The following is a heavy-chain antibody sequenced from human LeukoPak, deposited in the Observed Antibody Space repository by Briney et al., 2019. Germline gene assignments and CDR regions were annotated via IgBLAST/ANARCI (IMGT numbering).Heavy chain of an antibody. CDR3: ARDFYLDGYPYFDY. CDR1: GGSISSYF. D-gene: IGHD5-24*01. V-gene: IGHV4-59*01. CDR2: VYYSGAT. Sequence: PSETLSLTCTVSGGSISSYFWGWIRQPPGKGLEWIGYVYYSGATNYNPYLKSRVTISVDTSKNQFSLKLSSVTAADTAVYFCARDFYLDGYPYFDYWGQGTLVTVSS. J-gene: IGHJ4*02.